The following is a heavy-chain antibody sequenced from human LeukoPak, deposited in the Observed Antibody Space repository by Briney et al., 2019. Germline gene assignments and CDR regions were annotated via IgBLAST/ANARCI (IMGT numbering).Heavy chain of an antibody. D-gene: IGHD2-2*01. Sequence: GGSLRLSCAASGFTFSSCAMSWVRQAPGKGLEWVSAISGSGGSTYYADSVKGRFTISRDNSKNTLYLQMNSLRAEDTAVYYCASPRGYCSSTSCYAGDWYFDLWGRGTLVTVSS. CDR2: ISGSGGST. CDR1: GFTFSSCA. V-gene: IGHV3-23*01. CDR3: ASPRGYCSSTSCYAGDWYFDL. J-gene: IGHJ2*01.